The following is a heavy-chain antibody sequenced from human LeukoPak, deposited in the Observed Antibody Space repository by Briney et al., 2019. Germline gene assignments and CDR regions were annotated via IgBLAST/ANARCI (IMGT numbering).Heavy chain of an antibody. CDR3: ARAQRVVAALFDY. CDR2: IIPIFGTA. Sequence: SVKVSCKASGGTFSSYAISWVRQAPGQGLQWMGGIIPIFGTANYAQKFQGRVTITADESTSTAYMELSSLRSEDTAVYYCARAQRVVAALFDYWGQGTLVTVSS. D-gene: IGHD2-15*01. V-gene: IGHV1-69*13. J-gene: IGHJ4*02. CDR1: GGTFSSYA.